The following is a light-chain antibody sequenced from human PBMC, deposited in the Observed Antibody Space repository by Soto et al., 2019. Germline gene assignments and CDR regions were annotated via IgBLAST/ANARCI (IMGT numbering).Light chain of an antibody. J-gene: IGKJ3*01. Sequence: EIVLTQSPGTLSLSPGERATLSCRASQSVSGRYLAWYQQKPGQAPRLLIEGASSRAAGIPDRFSGSESGPDFTLTISRVEPEDLAVYYCQQYESSPHNFGPGTRVEI. V-gene: IGKV3-20*01. CDR2: GAS. CDR1: QSVSGRY. CDR3: QQYESSPHN.